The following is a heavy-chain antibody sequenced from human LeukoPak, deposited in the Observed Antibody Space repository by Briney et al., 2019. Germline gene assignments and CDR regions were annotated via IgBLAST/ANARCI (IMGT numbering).Heavy chain of an antibody. CDR1: GGSISSSRYY. D-gene: IGHD6-19*01. CDR3: ARHLAVTGAGGWVYYFDY. Sequence: PSETLSLTCTVSGGSISSSRYYWGWIRQPPGKGLEWIGSIYYSGSTYYNPSLKSRVTISVDTSKNQFSLKLNSVTAADTAVYYCARHLAVTGAGGWVYYFDYWGQGTLVTVSS. CDR2: IYYSGST. J-gene: IGHJ4*02. V-gene: IGHV4-39*01.